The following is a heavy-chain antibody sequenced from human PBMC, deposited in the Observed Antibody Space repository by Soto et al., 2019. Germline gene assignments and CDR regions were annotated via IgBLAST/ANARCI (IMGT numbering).Heavy chain of an antibody. CDR1: GGSISSYY. Sequence: QVQLQESGPGLVKPSETLSLTCTVSGGSISSYYWSWIRQPPGKGLEWIGYIYYSGSTNYNPSLTSRVTLSVDTSKNQFSLKLRSVTAADTAVYYCARDSSSGSVYYYYGRDVWGQGTTVTVSS. D-gene: IGHD6-6*01. V-gene: IGHV4-59*01. CDR3: ARDSSSGSVYYYYGRDV. CDR2: IYYSGST. J-gene: IGHJ6*02.